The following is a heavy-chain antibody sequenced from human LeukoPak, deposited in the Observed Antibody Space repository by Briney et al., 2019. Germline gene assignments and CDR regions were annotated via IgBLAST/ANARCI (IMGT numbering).Heavy chain of an antibody. Sequence: SGPTLVKPTQTLTLTCTFSGFSLTTSGVGVSWIRQPPGKALEWLARIDWDDDKYYSTSLKTRLTISKDTSKNQVVLTMTNMDPVDTATYYCARARLDYFDYWGQGTLVTVSS. D-gene: IGHD3-9*01. J-gene: IGHJ4*02. CDR2: IDWDDDK. V-gene: IGHV2-70*11. CDR1: GFSLTTSGVG. CDR3: ARARLDYFDY.